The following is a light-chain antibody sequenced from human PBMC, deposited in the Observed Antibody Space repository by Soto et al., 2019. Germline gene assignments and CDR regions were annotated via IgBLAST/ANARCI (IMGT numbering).Light chain of an antibody. CDR1: SSDVGAYNY. V-gene: IGLV2-8*01. CDR3: CSYAAGDSFK. Sequence: QSVLTQPASVSGSPGQSITISCTGTSSDVGAYNYVSWHQQHPGKAPKVLIYEVTQRPSGVPDRFSASKSGITASLTISGLQAEDEADYYCCSYAAGDSFKFGGGTKLTVL. J-gene: IGLJ2*01. CDR2: EVT.